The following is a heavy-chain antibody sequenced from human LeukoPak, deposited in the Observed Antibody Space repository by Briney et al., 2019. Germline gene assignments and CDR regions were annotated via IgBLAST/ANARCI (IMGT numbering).Heavy chain of an antibody. CDR3: ARDFLRGAPDYLDL. CDR2: IGYDGVNK. D-gene: IGHD3-10*01. CDR1: GFTFSSYP. V-gene: IGHV3-30*04. Sequence: GRSLRLSCTASGFTFSSYPFHWVRQAPGKGLQWVAVIGYDGVNKFYTDSVKGRFTISRDDSKSTLYLQMDSLRADDTAVYYCARDFLRGAPDYLDLWGQEPWSPSLQ. J-gene: IGHJ4*01.